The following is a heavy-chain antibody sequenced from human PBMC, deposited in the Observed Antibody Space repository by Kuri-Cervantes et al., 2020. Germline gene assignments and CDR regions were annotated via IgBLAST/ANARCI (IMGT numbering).Heavy chain of an antibody. D-gene: IGHD3-22*01. Sequence: GESLKISCAASGFTFDDYAMHWVRQAPGKGLEWVSLISWDGGSTYYADSVKGRFTISRDNSKNTLYLQMNSLRAEDTAVYYCAKSWDYYDSSGYYEGGAFDIWGQGTMVTVSS. CDR2: ISWDGGST. CDR3: AKSWDYYDSSGYYEGGAFDI. J-gene: IGHJ3*02. V-gene: IGHV3-43D*04. CDR1: GFTFDDYA.